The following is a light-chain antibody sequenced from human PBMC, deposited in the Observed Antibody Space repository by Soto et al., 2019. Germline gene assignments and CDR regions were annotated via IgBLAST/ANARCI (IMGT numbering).Light chain of an antibody. CDR2: DVS. J-gene: IGLJ2*01. V-gene: IGLV2-14*01. Sequence: QSALTQPASVSGSPGQSITISCTGTSSDVGGYNYVSWYQQHPGKAPKLMIYDVSNRPSGVSNRFSGSKSGNTASLTISGLQAEDEADYYCSSYTRSCTLVFGGGTKLTVL. CDR1: SSDVGGYNY. CDR3: SSYTRSCTLV.